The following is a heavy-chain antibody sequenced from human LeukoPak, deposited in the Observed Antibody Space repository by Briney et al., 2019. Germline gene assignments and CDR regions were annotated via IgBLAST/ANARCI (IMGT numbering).Heavy chain of an antibody. D-gene: IGHD5-18*01. CDR2: IYYSGST. CDR3: AREPLVGCSYGLAPY. V-gene: IGHV4-30-4*01. Sequence: SQTLSLTCTVSGGSISSGDYYWSWIRQPPGKGLEWIGYIYYSGSTYYNPSLKSRVTISVDTSKNQFSLKLSSVTAADTAVYYCAREPLVGCSYGLAPYWGQGTLVTVSS. CDR1: GGSISSGDYY. J-gene: IGHJ4*02.